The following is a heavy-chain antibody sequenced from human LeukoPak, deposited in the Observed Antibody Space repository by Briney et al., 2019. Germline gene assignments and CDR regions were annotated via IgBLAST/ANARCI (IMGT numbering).Heavy chain of an antibody. J-gene: IGHJ4*02. CDR2: INPDGSGK. CDR3: ASKQGDY. V-gene: IGHV3-7*01. CDR1: GFTFNSYW. Sequence: GGSLRLSCAASGFTFNSYWMIWVRQAPGEGLEWVANINPDGSGKYYVDSVKGRFTISRDNAKKSLYLQMNSLRAEDTAVYYCASKQGDYWGQGTLVTVSS.